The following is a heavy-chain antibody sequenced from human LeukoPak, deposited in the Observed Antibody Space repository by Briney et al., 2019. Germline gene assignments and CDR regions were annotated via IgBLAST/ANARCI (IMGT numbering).Heavy chain of an antibody. V-gene: IGHV4-34*01. D-gene: IGHD5-12*01. J-gene: IGHJ3*02. CDR2: INHSGST. CDR1: GGSFSGYY. CDR3: ARDLSRYVIPRGAFDI. Sequence: SETLSLTCAVYGGSFSGYYWSWIRQPPGKGLEWIGEINHSGSTSYNPSLKSRVTISVDTSKNHFSLKLSSATAADTAVYYCARDLSRYVIPRGAFDIWGQGTMVTVSS.